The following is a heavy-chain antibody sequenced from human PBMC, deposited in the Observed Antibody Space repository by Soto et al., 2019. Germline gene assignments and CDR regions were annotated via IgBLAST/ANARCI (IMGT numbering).Heavy chain of an antibody. CDR3: VRAWSRKGDLLDYFTY. CDR2: IWFDGSNK. CDR1: GFTFSRYG. Sequence: QVQLVESGGGVVQPGRSLRLSCAASGFTFSRYGMHWVRQAPGKGLEWVAGIWFDGSNKYHADSVKGRFTISRDNSKNTLYLQMNSLRVEDAAVYYCVRAWSRKGDLLDYFTYWGQGTLVTVSS. D-gene: IGHD1-26*01. J-gene: IGHJ4*02. V-gene: IGHV3-33*01.